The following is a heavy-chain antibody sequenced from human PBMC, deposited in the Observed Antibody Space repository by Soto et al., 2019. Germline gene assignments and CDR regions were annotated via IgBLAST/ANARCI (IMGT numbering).Heavy chain of an antibody. Sequence: EVQLVESGGGLVKPGGSLRLSCAASGFTFSNAWMSWVRQAPGKGLEWVGRIKSKTDGGTTDYAAPVKGRFTISRDDSKNTLYLQMNSLTTEDTAVYYCTTDPRRFSYGDYGYWGQGTLVTVSS. CDR2: IKSKTDGGTT. CDR1: GFTFSNAW. CDR3: TTDPRRFSYGDYGY. D-gene: IGHD4-17*01. V-gene: IGHV3-15*01. J-gene: IGHJ4*02.